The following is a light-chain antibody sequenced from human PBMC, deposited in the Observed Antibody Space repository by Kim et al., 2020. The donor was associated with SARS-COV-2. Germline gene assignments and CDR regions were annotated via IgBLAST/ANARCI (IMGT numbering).Light chain of an antibody. Sequence: PWERATLSSRASPSISSFIAWYQQKPGQAPRLLIYDVSNTATGIPARFSGSGSGTDFTLTISSLDLEDFAVYSCQQRTNWPPIFTFGPGTKVDIK. V-gene: IGKV3-11*01. CDR1: PSISSF. CDR3: QQRTNWPPIFT. CDR2: DVS. J-gene: IGKJ3*01.